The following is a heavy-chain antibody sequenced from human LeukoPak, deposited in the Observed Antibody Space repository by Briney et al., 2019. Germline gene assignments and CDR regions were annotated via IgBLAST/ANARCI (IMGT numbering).Heavy chain of an antibody. CDR1: GGSFSGYY. J-gene: IGHJ5*02. D-gene: IGHD2-21*02. V-gene: IGHV4-34*01. CDR2: INHSGST. CDR3: ARAGATVVTASNWFDP. Sequence: PSETPSLTCAVYGGSFSGYYWSWIRQPPGNGLEWIGEINHSGSTNYNPSLKSRVTISVDTSKNQFSLKLSSVTAADTAVYYCARAGATVVTASNWFDPWGQGTLVTVSS.